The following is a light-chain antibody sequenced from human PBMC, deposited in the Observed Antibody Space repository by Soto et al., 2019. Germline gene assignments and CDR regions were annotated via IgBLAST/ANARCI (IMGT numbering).Light chain of an antibody. Sequence: DIVMTQSPDSLAVSPGERATINCKSSQSLVHSSNNKNYLIWYQQKQGQPPKLLIYWASTRESGVPERFSGSGSGTDFTLTISSLQTEDAAVYFCQQYYSSPVTFGGGTKVEIK. CDR3: QQYYSSPVT. V-gene: IGKV4-1*01. CDR2: WAS. J-gene: IGKJ4*01. CDR1: QSLVHSSNNKNY.